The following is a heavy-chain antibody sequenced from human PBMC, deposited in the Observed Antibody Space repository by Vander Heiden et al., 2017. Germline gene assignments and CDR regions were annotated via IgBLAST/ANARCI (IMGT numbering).Heavy chain of an antibody. CDR3: TTGTV. CDR1: GFTFNNAW. V-gene: IGHV3-15*01. Sequence: EVQLVESGGGLVKPGGSLRLSCAASGFTFNNAWMSRVRQAPGKGLEWVGRIKSKTEGGTTDYAAPVKGRFTISRDDSKKTLYLQMNSLKTEDTAMYYCTTGTVWGQGTMVTVSS. J-gene: IGHJ3*01. CDR2: IKSKTEGGTT.